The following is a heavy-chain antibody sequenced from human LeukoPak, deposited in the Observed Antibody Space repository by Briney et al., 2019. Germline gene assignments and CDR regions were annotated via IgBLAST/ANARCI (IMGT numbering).Heavy chain of an antibody. J-gene: IGHJ6*02. V-gene: IGHV4-61*05. CDR3: ARVRIMVLMAATLPYYGMDV. CDR2: IYYSGST. CDR1: GGSISSSSYY. D-gene: IGHD2-15*01. Sequence: SETLSLTCTVSGGSISSSSYYWGWIRQPPGKGLEWIGYIYYSGSTNYNPSLKSRVTISVDTSKNQFSLKLSSVTAADTAVYYCARVRIMVLMAATLPYYGMDVWGQGTTVTVSS.